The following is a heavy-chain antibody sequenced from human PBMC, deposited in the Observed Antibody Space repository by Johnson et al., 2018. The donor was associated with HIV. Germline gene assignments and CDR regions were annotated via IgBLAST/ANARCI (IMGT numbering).Heavy chain of an antibody. CDR2: ISGSGAGS. V-gene: IGHV3-23*04. CDR1: GFTFSNYA. CDR3: ASALLYKQDDAFDI. Sequence: VQLVESGGGLVQPGGSLRLSCAASGFTFSNYAMSWVRQAPGRGLEWVSTISGSGAGSYYADSVTGRFTISRDNSKNTRYLQMNSLIAEDTAVYYCASALLYKQDDAFDIWGHGTMVTVSS. D-gene: IGHD1-14*01. J-gene: IGHJ3*02.